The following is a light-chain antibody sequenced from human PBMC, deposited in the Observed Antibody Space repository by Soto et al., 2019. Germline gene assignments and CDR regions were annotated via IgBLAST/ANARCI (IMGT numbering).Light chain of an antibody. Sequence: IELALSPSTVSWSPGEGATRSCRASQSVSSYLAWYQQKPGQAPRLLIYDASNRATGIPARFSGSGSGTDFTLTSSSLGRDDFAVYDCQQRSNGTFGPGTKVDIK. CDR1: QSVSSY. CDR3: QQRSNGT. J-gene: IGKJ3*01. V-gene: IGKV3-11*01. CDR2: DAS.